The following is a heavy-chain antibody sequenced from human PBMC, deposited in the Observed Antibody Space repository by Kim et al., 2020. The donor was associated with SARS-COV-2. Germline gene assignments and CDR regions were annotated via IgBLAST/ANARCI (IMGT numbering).Heavy chain of an antibody. V-gene: IGHV3-30*04. CDR3: ARDKLPGTAMENYGMDV. CDR2: ISYDGSNK. Sequence: GGSLRLSCAASGFTFSSYAMHWVRQAPGKGLEWVAVISYDGSNKYYADSVKGRFTISRDNSKNTLYLQMNSLRAEDTAVYYCARDKLPGTAMENYGMDVWGQGTTVTVSS. D-gene: IGHD5-18*01. J-gene: IGHJ6*02. CDR1: GFTFSSYA.